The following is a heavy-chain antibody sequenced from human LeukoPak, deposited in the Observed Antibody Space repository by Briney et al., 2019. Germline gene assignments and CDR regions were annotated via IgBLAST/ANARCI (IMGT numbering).Heavy chain of an antibody. V-gene: IGHV1-2*02. CDR3: ARDYTALGYYYGMDV. J-gene: IGHJ6*02. CDR1: GYIFTDHF. D-gene: IGHD6-25*01. CDR2: INPNSGGT. Sequence: GASVNVSCKSSGYIFTDHFIHWVRQAPGQGLEWTGWINPNSGGTNYAQKFQGRVTMTRDTSISTAYMELSRLRSDDTAVYYCARDYTALGYYYGMDVWGQGTTVTVSS.